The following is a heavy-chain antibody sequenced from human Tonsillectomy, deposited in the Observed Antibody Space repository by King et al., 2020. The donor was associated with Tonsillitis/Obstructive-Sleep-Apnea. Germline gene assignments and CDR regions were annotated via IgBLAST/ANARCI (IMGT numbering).Heavy chain of an antibody. CDR1: GFTLSNYW. CDR3: ARDDGYCNTTRCYDAFDI. Sequence: VQLVESGGGLVQPGGSLRLSCAASGFTLSNYWMTWVRQAPGKGLEWVANIKQDGSVKHYLDSAEGRFTISRDNAKNSLHLQMNSLRAEDTAVYYCARDDGYCNTTRCYDAFDIWGQGTKVTVST. J-gene: IGHJ3*02. V-gene: IGHV3-7*04. D-gene: IGHD2-2*01. CDR2: IKQDGSVK.